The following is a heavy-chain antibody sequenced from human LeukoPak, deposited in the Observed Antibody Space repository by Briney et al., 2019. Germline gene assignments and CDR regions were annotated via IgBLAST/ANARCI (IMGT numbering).Heavy chain of an antibody. CDR3: ARGAVADNWFDP. D-gene: IGHD6-25*01. Sequence: SETLSLTCTVSGGSISSYYWSWIRQPPGKGLEWIGYIYYSGSTYYNPSLKSRVTISVDRSKNQFSLKLSSVTAADTAVYYCARGAVADNWFDPWGQGTLVTVSS. J-gene: IGHJ5*02. V-gene: IGHV4-59*12. CDR2: IYYSGST. CDR1: GGSISSYY.